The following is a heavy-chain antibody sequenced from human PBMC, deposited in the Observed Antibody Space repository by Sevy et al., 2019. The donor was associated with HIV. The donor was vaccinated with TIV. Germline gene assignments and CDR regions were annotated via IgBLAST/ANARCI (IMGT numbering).Heavy chain of an antibody. CDR1: GYSLTELS. CDR3: ATDPLITMLGRFDY. V-gene: IGHV1-24*01. CDR2: FDPEDGET. J-gene: IGHJ4*02. D-gene: IGHD3-10*02. Sequence: ASVKVSCKVSGYSLTELSMYWVRQAPGKGLEWMGGFDPEDGETIYAQKFQGRVTMTEDTSTETAYMGLSSLRSEDTAVYYCATDPLITMLGRFDYWGQGTLVTVSS.